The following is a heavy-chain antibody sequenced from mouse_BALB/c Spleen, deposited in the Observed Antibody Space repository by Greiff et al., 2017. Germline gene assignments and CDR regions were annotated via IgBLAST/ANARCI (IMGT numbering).Heavy chain of an antibody. CDR3: ARKGGNYVGAMDY. J-gene: IGHJ4*01. D-gene: IGHD2-1*01. CDR2: IYPGDGDT. Sequence: QVQLQQSGAELARPGASVKLSCKASGYTFTSYWMQWVKQRPGQGLEWIGAIYPGDGDTRYTQKFKGKATLTADKSSSTAYMQLSSLASEDSAVYYCARKGGNYVGAMDYWGQGTSVTVSS. CDR1: GYTFTSYW. V-gene: IGHV1-87*01.